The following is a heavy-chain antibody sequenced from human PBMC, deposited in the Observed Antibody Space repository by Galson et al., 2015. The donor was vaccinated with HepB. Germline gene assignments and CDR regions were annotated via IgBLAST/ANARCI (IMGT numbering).Heavy chain of an antibody. Sequence: SCKASGYTFTSYAMHWVRQAPGQRLEWMGWINAGNGNTKYSQRFQGRVTITRDTSASTAYMELSSLRSEDTAVYYCARGGATTVYFDYWGQGTLVTVSS. CDR2: INAGNGNT. CDR3: ARGGATTVYFDY. J-gene: IGHJ4*02. V-gene: IGHV1-3*01. D-gene: IGHD1-26*01. CDR1: GYTFTSYA.